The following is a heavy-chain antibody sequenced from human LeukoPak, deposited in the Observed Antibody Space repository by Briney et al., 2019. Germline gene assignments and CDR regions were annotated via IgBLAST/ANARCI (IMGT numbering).Heavy chain of an antibody. CDR1: GGTFSSYA. V-gene: IGHV1-69*05. Sequence: SVKVSCKASGGTFSSYAISWVRQAPGQGLEWMGGIIPIFGTANYAQKFQGRVTITTDESTSTAYMELSSLRSEDTAVYYCARSYYYDSSGYLCYFDYWGQGTLVTVSS. CDR3: ARSYYYDSSGYLCYFDY. CDR2: IIPIFGTA. D-gene: IGHD3-22*01. J-gene: IGHJ4*02.